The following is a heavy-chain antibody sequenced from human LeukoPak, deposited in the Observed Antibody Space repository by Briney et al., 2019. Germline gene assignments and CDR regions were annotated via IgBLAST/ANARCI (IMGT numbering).Heavy chain of an antibody. Sequence: GGSLRLSCAASGFTFSSYSMNWVRQAPGKGLEWVSSISSSGSTKYYADSVKGRFTISRDNAKNSLYLQMNSLRADDTAVYYCARGRAADQLLWYFDYWGQGTLVTVSS. CDR3: ARGRAADQLLWYFDY. D-gene: IGHD2-2*01. CDR2: ISSSGSTK. CDR1: GFTFSSYS. V-gene: IGHV3-48*04. J-gene: IGHJ4*02.